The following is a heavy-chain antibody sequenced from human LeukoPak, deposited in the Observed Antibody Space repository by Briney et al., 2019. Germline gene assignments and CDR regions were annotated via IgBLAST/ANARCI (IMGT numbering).Heavy chain of an antibody. J-gene: IGHJ4*02. CDR1: GYTLTELS. CDR2: FDPEDGET. D-gene: IGHD1-1*01. CDR3: ATGWDNWNDLDY. V-gene: IGHV1-24*01. Sequence: ASVKVSCKASGYTLTELSMHWVRQAPGKGLEWMGGFDPEDGETIYAQKFQGRVTMTEDTSTDTAYMELSSLRSEDTAVYYCATGWDNWNDLDYWGQGTLATVSS.